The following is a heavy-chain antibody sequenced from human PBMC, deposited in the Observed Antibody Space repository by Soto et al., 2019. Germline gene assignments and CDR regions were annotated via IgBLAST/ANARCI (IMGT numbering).Heavy chain of an antibody. CDR1: GFTVSSNY. CDR2: IYSGGST. J-gene: IGHJ6*02. CDR3: ARANGAGAYYYYGMDV. V-gene: IGHV3-53*01. D-gene: IGHD2-8*01. Sequence: GGSLRLSCAASGFTVSSNYMSWVRQEPGKGLEWVSVIYSGGSTYYADSVKGRFTNSRDNSKNTLYLQMNSLRAEDTAVYYCARANGAGAYYYYGMDVWGQGTTVTVSS.